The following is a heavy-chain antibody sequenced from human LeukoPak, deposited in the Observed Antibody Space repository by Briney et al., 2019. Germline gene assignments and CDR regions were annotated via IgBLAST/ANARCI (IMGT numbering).Heavy chain of an antibody. CDR1: GGSISSGSYY. V-gene: IGHV4-61*02. Sequence: SETLSLTCTVSGGSISSGSYYWSWIRQPAGKGLEWIGRIYTSGSTNYNPSLKSRVTISVDTSKNQFSLKLSSVTAADTAVYYCARDLKLGEYYMDVWGKGTTVTVSS. J-gene: IGHJ6*03. D-gene: IGHD7-27*01. CDR3: ARDLKLGEYYMDV. CDR2: IYTSGST.